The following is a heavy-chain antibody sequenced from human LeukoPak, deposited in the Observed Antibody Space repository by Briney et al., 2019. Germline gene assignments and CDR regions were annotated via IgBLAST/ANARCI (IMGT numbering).Heavy chain of an antibody. Sequence: GGSLRLSCAASGFTFSSYWMNWVRQAPGKGLEWVAIIKQDGTETFYVDSVKGRFTISRDNAKNSLYLQMNSLRIEDAAVYYCMGGRGWLPENWGQGTLVTVSS. D-gene: IGHD3-22*01. V-gene: IGHV3-7*01. CDR3: MGGRGWLPEN. J-gene: IGHJ4*02. CDR1: GFTFSSYW. CDR2: IKQDGTET.